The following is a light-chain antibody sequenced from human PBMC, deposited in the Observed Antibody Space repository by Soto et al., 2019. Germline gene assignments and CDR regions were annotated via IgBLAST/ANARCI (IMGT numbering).Light chain of an antibody. CDR3: QQYNSYRA. J-gene: IGKJ1*01. Sequence: QLTQSPSSLSAPVGDRVTITCRASQGISSWLAWHQQKPGRAPKLLISKASSLESGVPSRFSGNGFGTEFPLTISSMPPEDFATYYCQQYNSYRAFGQGTKVDIK. V-gene: IGKV1-5*03. CDR1: QGISSW. CDR2: KAS.